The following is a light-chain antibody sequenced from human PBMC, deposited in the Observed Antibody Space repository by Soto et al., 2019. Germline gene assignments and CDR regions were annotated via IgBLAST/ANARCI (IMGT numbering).Light chain of an antibody. CDR2: EVS. CDR1: SSDVGGYNY. Sequence: QSALTQPASVSGSPGQSITISCTGTSSDVGGYNYVSWYQQHPGKAPKLMIYEVSNRPSGVSNRFSGSKSGNTASLTISGLQAEGEADYYCSSYTNSSTRVFGTGTKLTVL. J-gene: IGLJ1*01. CDR3: SSYTNSSTRV. V-gene: IGLV2-14*01.